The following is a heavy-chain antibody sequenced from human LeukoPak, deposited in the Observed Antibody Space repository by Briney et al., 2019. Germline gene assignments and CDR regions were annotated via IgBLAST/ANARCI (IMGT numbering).Heavy chain of an antibody. V-gene: IGHV3-48*01. J-gene: IGHJ3*02. CDR1: GFTFSSYS. CDR3: ASTPSMGYDSSTDAFDI. Sequence: GGSLRLSCAAPGFTFSSYSMNWVRQAPGKGLEWVSYISSSSSTIYYADSVKGRFTISRDNAKNSLYLQMNSLRAEDTAVYYFASTPSMGYDSSTDAFDIWGQRTMVTASS. D-gene: IGHD3-3*01. CDR2: ISSSSSTI.